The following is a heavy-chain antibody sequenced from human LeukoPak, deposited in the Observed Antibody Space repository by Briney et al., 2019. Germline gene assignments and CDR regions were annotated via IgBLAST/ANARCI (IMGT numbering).Heavy chain of an antibody. CDR1: GYTFTGCY. CDR3: ARDSTPTVTGSFDY. J-gene: IGHJ4*02. CDR2: ISPNSGGT. V-gene: IGHV1-2*02. Sequence: ASVKVSCKASGYTFTGCYMHWVRQAPGQGLEWMGWISPNSGGTNYAQKFQGRVTMTRDTSISTAYMELSRLRSDDTAVYYCARDSTPTVTGSFDYWGQGTLVTVSS. D-gene: IGHD4-17*01.